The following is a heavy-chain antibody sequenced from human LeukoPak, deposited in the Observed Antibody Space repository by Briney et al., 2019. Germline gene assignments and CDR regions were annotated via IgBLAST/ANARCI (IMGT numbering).Heavy chain of an antibody. CDR2: ICYSGST. Sequence: SETLSLTCTVSGGSISSSSYYWGWIRQPPGKGLEWIGSICYSGSTYYNPSLKSRVTISVDTSKNQFSLKLSSVTAADTAVYYCARGVSVPARNYYYYYYMDVWGKGTTVTVSS. J-gene: IGHJ6*03. CDR1: GGSISSSSYY. D-gene: IGHD2-8*01. CDR3: ARGVSVPARNYYYYYYMDV. V-gene: IGHV4-39*07.